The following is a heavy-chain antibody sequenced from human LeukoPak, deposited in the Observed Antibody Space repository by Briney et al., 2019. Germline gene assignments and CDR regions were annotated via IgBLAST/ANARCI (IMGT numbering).Heavy chain of an antibody. V-gene: IGHV4-4*09. D-gene: IGHD6-6*01. CDR3: AREYSSSSPFDY. CDR2: TYPSGTT. CDR1: GGSISSFY. Sequence: PSETLSLTCTVSGGSISSFYWSWIRQPPGKGLEWIGYTYPSGTTNYNPSLKSRVTISVDTSKNQFSLKLSSVTAADTAVYYCAREYSSSSPFDYWGQGTLVTVSS. J-gene: IGHJ4*02.